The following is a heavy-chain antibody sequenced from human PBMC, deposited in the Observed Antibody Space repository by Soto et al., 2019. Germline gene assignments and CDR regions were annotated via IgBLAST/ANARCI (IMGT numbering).Heavy chain of an antibody. Sequence: STEVSCQAPLYTITGDDMHCVRQAPGHGLEWIGCINPNSGGTNYAQKFQGRVTMTRDTSISTAYMELGRLRSDDTAVYYCVTDNKCYQLEPWGQGTRVTVAS. CDR2: INPNSGGT. D-gene: IGHD2-15*01. J-gene: IGHJ5*02. CDR3: VTDNKCYQLEP. CDR1: LYTITGDD. V-gene: IGHV1-2*02.